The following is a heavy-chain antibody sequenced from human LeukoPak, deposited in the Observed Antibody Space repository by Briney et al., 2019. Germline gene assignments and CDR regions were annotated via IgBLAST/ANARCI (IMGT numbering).Heavy chain of an antibody. Sequence: SETLSLTCTVSGGSISSYYWSWIRQPAGKGLEWIGRIYTSGSTNYNPSLKSRVTMSVDTSKNQFSLKLSSVTAADTAVYYCARDMYNIRSSSWWKGNYYYCGMDVWGQGTTVTVSS. D-gene: IGHD6-13*01. CDR3: ARDMYNIRSSSWWKGNYYYCGMDV. J-gene: IGHJ6*02. CDR1: GGSISSYY. CDR2: IYTSGST. V-gene: IGHV4-4*07.